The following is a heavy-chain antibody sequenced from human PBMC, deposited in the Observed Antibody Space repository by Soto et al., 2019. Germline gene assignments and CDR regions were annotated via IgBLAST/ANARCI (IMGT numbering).Heavy chain of an antibody. CDR1: GFTFSSYG. Sequence: PGGSLRLSCAASGFTFSSYGMHWVRQAPGKGLEWVAVIWYDGSNKYYADSVKGRSTISRDNSKNTLYLQMNSLRAEDTAVYYCARDMTRTGYSFYYGMDVWGQGTTVTVSS. D-gene: IGHD5-18*01. J-gene: IGHJ6*02. V-gene: IGHV3-33*01. CDR3: ARDMTRTGYSFYYGMDV. CDR2: IWYDGSNK.